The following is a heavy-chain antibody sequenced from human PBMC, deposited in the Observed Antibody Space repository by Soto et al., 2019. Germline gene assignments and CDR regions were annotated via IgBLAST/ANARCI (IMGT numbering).Heavy chain of an antibody. Sequence: QVQLVQSGAEVKKPGSSVKVSCKASGGTFSSYAISWVRQAPGQGLEWMGGIIPIFGTANYAQKFQGRVTITADESTSTAYMELSSLRSEDTAVYYCARTPGDYSNYGPRLNWFDPWGQGTLVTVSS. CDR3: ARTPGDYSNYGPRLNWFDP. V-gene: IGHV1-69*01. CDR1: GGTFSSYA. D-gene: IGHD4-4*01. J-gene: IGHJ5*02. CDR2: IIPIFGTA.